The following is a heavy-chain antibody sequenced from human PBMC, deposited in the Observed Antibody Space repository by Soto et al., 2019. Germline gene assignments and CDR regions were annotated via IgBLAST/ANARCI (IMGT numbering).Heavy chain of an antibody. CDR2: IKAYNGNT. CDR1: GYMFAYRY. J-gene: IGHJ4*02. V-gene: IGHV1-45*02. D-gene: IGHD3-9*01. CDR3: ARNEDYDILTGLFDY. Sequence: GASVKVSCKPSGYMFAYRYLHWVRQAPGQALEWMGWIKAYNGNTNYAQKLQGRVTMTMDTSTSTAYMKLSSLRSDDTAVYYCARNEDYDILTGLFDYWGQGTLVTVSS.